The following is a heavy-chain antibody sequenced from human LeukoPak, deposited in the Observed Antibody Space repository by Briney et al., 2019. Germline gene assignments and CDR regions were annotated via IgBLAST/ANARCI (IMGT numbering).Heavy chain of an antibody. Sequence: PGGSLRLSCAASGFTFSSYVMHWVRQTPGKGLEWVAVISYDGSNKYYADSVKGRFTISRDNSKNTLYLQMNSLRAEDTAVYYCAKGKTTLYYYGMDVWGQGTTVTVSS. CDR1: GFTFSSYV. D-gene: IGHD1-7*01. CDR3: AKGKTTLYYYGMDV. J-gene: IGHJ6*02. CDR2: ISYDGSNK. V-gene: IGHV3-30-3*01.